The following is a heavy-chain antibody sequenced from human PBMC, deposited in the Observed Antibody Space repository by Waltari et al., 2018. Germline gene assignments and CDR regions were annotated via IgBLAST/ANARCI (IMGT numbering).Heavy chain of an antibody. CDR1: GGTFSSYA. D-gene: IGHD3-9*01. V-gene: IGHV1-69*14. J-gene: IGHJ4*02. CDR3: ARVHYDILTGFLSSFDY. Sequence: QVQLVQSGAEVKKPGSSVKVSCKASGGTFSSYAISWVRQAPGQGLEWMGGIIPIFGTANHAQKFQGRVTITADKSTSTAYMELSSLRSEDTAVYYCARVHYDILTGFLSSFDYWGQGTLVTVSS. CDR2: IIPIFGTA.